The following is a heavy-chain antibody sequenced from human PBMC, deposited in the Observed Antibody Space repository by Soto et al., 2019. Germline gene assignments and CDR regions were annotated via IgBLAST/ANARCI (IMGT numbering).Heavy chain of an antibody. V-gene: IGHV4-59*01. CDR3: ARGKYYDSSGYSAGNY. CDR2: IYYSGST. CDR1: GGSMSSYY. Sequence: SETLSLTCTVSGGSMSSYYWNWIRQPPGKGLEWIGYIYYSGSTNYNPSLKSRVTISVDTSKKQFSLKLISVTAADTAVYYCARGKYYDSSGYSAGNYWGQGTLVPVS. D-gene: IGHD3-22*01. J-gene: IGHJ4*02.